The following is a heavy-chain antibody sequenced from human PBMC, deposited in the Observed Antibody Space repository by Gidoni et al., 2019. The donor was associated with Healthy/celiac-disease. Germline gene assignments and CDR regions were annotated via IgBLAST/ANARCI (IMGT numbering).Heavy chain of an antibody. J-gene: IGHJ3*02. CDR2: ISYDGSNK. V-gene: IGHV3-30*04. Sequence: QVQLVESGGGVVQPGRALRMSGAASGFTCSSDALPWVRQAPGKGLEWVAVISYDGSNKYYADSVKGRFTISRDNSKNTLYLQMNSLRAEDTAVYYCAKGSPYYYDSSGYPIWDAFDIWGQGTMVTVSS. D-gene: IGHD3-22*01. CDR3: AKGSPYYYDSSGYPIWDAFDI. CDR1: GFTCSSDA.